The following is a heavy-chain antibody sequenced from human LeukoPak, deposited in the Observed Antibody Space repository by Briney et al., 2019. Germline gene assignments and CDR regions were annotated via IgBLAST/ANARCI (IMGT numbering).Heavy chain of an antibody. CDR3: ARQHDPGYIDY. CDR1: GGSISSSRYY. D-gene: IGHD2-2*02. V-gene: IGHV4-39*01. J-gene: IGHJ4*02. CDR2: ISYTGST. Sequence: PSETLSLTCTVSGGSISSSRYYWGWIRQPPGKGLEWIGSISYTGSTYYNPSLRSRVTISVDTSKNHFSLKLSFVTAADTAVYYCARQHDPGYIDYRGQGTLVTVSS.